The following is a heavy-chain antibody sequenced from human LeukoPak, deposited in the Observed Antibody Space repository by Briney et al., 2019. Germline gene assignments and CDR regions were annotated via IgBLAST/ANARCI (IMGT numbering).Heavy chain of an antibody. CDR3: ARRIVVVPAAIYAFDI. CDR2: VNPNSGNT. J-gene: IGHJ3*02. D-gene: IGHD2-2*02. CDR1: GYTFTSYD. Sequence: ASVKVSCKASGYTFTSYDINWVRQATGQGLESMGWVNPNSGNTGYAQKFQGRVTITRNTSISTAYMELSSLRSEDTAVYYCARRIVVVPAAIYAFDIWGQGTMVTVSS. V-gene: IGHV1-8*03.